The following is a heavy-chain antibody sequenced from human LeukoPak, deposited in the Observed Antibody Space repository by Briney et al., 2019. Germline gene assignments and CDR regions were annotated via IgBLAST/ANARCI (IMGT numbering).Heavy chain of an antibody. CDR3: ARASCSGGSCYPDV. V-gene: IGHV3-21*01. Sequence: GGSLRLSCAASGFTFSSYNVNWVRQAPGKGLEWVSSIRISSSYIYYADSVKGRFTISRDNAKNSLTLQMNSLRAEDTAVYYCARASCSGGSCYPDVWGQGTTVTVSS. CDR1: GFTFSSYN. D-gene: IGHD2-15*01. CDR2: IRISSSYI. J-gene: IGHJ6*02.